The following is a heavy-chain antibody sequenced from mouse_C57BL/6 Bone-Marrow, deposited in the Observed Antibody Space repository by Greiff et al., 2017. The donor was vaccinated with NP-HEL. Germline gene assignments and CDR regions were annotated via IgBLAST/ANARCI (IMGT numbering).Heavy chain of an antibody. CDR1: GYSITSGYY. D-gene: IGHD3-2*02. CDR2: ISYDGSN. CDR3: ARAGAAQATYYYAMDY. J-gene: IGHJ4*01. Sequence: EVQLQESGPGLVKPSQSLSLTCSVTGYSITSGYYWNWIRQFPGNKLEWMGYISYDGSNNYNPSLKNRISITRDTSKNQFFLKLNSVTTEDTATYYCARAGAAQATYYYAMDYWGQGTSVTVSS. V-gene: IGHV3-6*01.